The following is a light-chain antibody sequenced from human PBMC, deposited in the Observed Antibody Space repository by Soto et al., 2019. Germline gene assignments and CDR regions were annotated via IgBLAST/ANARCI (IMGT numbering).Light chain of an antibody. CDR2: DNN. J-gene: IGLJ3*02. CDR3: GTWDSSLSAGRV. V-gene: IGLV1-51*01. Sequence: QSVLTQPPSVSAAPGQKVTISCSGSSSNIGKNYVSWYQQLPGTAPKLLIYDNNKRPSGIPDRFSGSKSGTSATLGITGLQTGDEADYYCGTWDSSLSAGRVFGGGTQLTVL. CDR1: SSNIGKNY.